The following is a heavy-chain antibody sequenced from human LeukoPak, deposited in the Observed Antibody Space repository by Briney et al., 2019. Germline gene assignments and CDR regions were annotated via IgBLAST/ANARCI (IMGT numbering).Heavy chain of an antibody. CDR2: IRSKAYGGTT. J-gene: IGHJ4*02. CDR3: ARFVPYFDY. CDR1: GFTFGDYA. V-gene: IGHV3-49*04. D-gene: IGHD3-10*01. Sequence: GGSLRLSCTASGFTFGDYAVSWVRQAPGKGLEWVGFIRSKAYGGTTEYAASVKGRFTISRDDSKSIAYPQLNSLKTEDTAVYYCARFVPYFDYWGQGTLVTVSS.